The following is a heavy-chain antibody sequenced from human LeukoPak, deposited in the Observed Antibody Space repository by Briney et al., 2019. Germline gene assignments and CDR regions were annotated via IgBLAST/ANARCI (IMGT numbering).Heavy chain of an antibody. CDR2: ISSSGTNI. Sequence: GGSLRLSCAASGFTFSDYYMSWLRQAPGKGLEWVSYISSSGTNIYYADSVKGRFTISRDNTKNSLSLQMNSLRAEDTAVYYCARRPAAASYYSYGLDVWGQGTTVTVSS. CDR1: GFTFSDYY. J-gene: IGHJ6*02. D-gene: IGHD2-2*01. V-gene: IGHV3-11*01. CDR3: ARRPAAASYYSYGLDV.